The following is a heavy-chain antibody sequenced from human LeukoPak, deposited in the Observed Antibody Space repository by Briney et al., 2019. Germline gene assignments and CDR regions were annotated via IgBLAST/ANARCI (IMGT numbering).Heavy chain of an antibody. Sequence: GASVKVSCKASGGTFSSYAISWVRQAPGQGLEWMGRIIPILGIANYAQKFQGRVTITADKSTSTAYMELSSLRSEDTAVYYCARRIAAAGPYTAPFDYWGQGTLVTVSS. CDR3: ARRIAAAGPYTAPFDY. CDR1: GGTFSSYA. V-gene: IGHV1-69*04. J-gene: IGHJ4*02. D-gene: IGHD6-13*01. CDR2: IIPILGIA.